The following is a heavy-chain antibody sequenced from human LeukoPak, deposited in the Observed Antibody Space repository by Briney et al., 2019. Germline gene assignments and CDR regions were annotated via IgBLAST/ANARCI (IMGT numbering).Heavy chain of an antibody. CDR3: ARESPRGYYGSGRGWFDP. CDR1: GYIFAGYY. J-gene: IGHJ5*02. Sequence: ASVKVSCKASGYIFAGYYIYWVRQAPGQGLEWMGWINPSSGGTNYAQKFQGRVTMTRDTSISTAYMELSRLRSDDTAVYYCARESPRGYYGSGRGWFDPWGQGTLVTVSS. D-gene: IGHD3-10*01. CDR2: INPSSGGT. V-gene: IGHV1-2*02.